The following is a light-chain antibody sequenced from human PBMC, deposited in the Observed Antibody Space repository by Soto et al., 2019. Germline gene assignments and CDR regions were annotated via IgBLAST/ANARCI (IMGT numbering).Light chain of an antibody. CDR2: EVS. CDR1: SSDACGYNY. J-gene: IGLJ1*01. V-gene: IGLV2-14*01. Sequence: SVLTQPASLSGSPGQSSTISCTGTSSDACGYNYVSWYQQHPGKAPKLMIYEVSNRPSGVSNRFSGSKSGNTASLTISGLQAEDEADYYCGSYTSSSTLESVFGTGTKVTVL. CDR3: GSYTSSSTLESV.